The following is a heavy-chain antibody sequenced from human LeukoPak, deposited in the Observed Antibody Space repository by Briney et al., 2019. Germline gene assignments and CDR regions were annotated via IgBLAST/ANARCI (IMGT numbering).Heavy chain of an antibody. V-gene: IGHV3-33*08. J-gene: IGHJ4*02. CDR1: GFTFSSYG. D-gene: IGHD4-17*01. Sequence: GRSLRLSCAASGFTFSSYGMHWVRQAPGKGLEWVAVIWYDGSNKYYADSVKGRFTISRDNSKNTLYLQMNGLRAEDTAVYYCARDPYGLTIDYWGQGTLVTVSS. CDR3: ARDPYGLTIDY. CDR2: IWYDGSNK.